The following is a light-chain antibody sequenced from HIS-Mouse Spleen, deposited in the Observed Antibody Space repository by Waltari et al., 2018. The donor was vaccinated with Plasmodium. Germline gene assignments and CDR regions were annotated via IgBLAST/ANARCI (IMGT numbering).Light chain of an antibody. J-gene: IGKJ4*01. Sequence: DIVMTQSPDSLAVSLGERATINCKFSPSVLYSSNNKNYLAWYQQKPGQPPKLLICWASTRESGVPDRFSGSGSGTDFTLTISSLQAEDVAVYYCQQYYSTPLTFGGGTKVEIK. CDR1: PSVLYSSNNKNY. CDR2: WAS. V-gene: IGKV4-1*01. CDR3: QQYYSTPLT.